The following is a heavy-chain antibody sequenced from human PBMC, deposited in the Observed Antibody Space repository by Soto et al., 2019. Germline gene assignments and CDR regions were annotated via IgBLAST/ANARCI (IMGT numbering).Heavy chain of an antibody. CDR1: GGSFSGYY. Sequence: SETLSLTCAVYGGSFSGYYWTWIRQPPGKGLEWIGEINRSGTTNCNPSLKSRVTISVDTSKNQFSLKLTSVTAADTAVYYCARGVQGTTVVNLFDYWGQGTLVTVSS. CDR3: ARGVQGTTVVNLFDY. J-gene: IGHJ4*02. V-gene: IGHV4-34*01. D-gene: IGHD1-1*01. CDR2: INRSGTT.